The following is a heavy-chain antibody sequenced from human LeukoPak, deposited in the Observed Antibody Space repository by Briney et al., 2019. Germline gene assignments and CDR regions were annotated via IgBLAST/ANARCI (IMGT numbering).Heavy chain of an antibody. D-gene: IGHD3-22*01. CDR3: ARDLRVVITGSFDA. Sequence: GGSLRLSCAASGFSFDDYGLTWVRQAPGKGLEWVSGINWNGDSTDYADSVKGRFTISRDNAKNSLYLQMNSLRAEDTALYYCARDLRVVITGSFDAWGQGTLVTVSS. V-gene: IGHV3-20*04. CDR1: GFSFDDYG. CDR2: INWNGDST. J-gene: IGHJ4*02.